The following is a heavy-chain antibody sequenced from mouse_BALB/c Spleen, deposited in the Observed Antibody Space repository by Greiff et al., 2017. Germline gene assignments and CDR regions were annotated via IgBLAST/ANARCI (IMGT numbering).Heavy chain of an antibody. D-gene: IGHD1-2*01. CDR2: ISSGSSTI. J-gene: IGHJ2*01. Sequence: DVKLVESGGGLVQPGGSRKLSCAASGFTFSSFGMHWVRQAPEKGLEWVAYISSGSSTIYYADTVKGRFTISRDNPKNTLFLQMTSLRSEDTAMYYCARGGYHFDYWGQGTTLTVSS. CDR3: ARGGYHFDY. V-gene: IGHV5-17*02. CDR1: GFTFSSFG.